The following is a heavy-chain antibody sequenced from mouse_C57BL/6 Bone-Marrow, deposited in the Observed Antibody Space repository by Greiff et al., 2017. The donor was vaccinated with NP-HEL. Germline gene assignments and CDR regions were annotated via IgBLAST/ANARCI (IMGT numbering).Heavy chain of an antibody. CDR2: IWGGGST. CDR1: GFSLTSYG. D-gene: IGHD6-2*01. V-gene: IGHV2-9*01. J-gene: IGHJ4*01. Sequence: QVQLQQSGPGLVAPSQSLSITCTVSGFSLTSYGVDWVRQPPGKGLEWLGVIWGGGSTNYNSALMSRLSISKDNSKSQVFLKMNSLQTDDTAMDYCAKRVSTGYYAMDYWGQGTSVTVSS. CDR3: AKRVSTGYYAMDY.